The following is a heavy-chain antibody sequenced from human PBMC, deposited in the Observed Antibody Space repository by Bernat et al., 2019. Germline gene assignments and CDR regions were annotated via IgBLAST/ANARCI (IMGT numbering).Heavy chain of an antibody. Sequence: EVQLVESGGGLVKPGGSLRLSCAASGFTFSNAWVNWVRQAPGKGLEWVGRIKSKTDGGTTDYAAPVKGRFTISRDDSKNTLYLQMNSLKTEDTAVYYCTTDPYYYDSSGYYSYFDYWGQGTLVTVSS. CDR1: GFTFSNAW. CDR2: IKSKTDGGTT. V-gene: IGHV3-15*07. D-gene: IGHD3-22*01. CDR3: TTDPYYYDSSGYYSYFDY. J-gene: IGHJ4*02.